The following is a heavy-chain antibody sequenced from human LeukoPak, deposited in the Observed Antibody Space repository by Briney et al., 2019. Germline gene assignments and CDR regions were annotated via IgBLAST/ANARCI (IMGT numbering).Heavy chain of an antibody. CDR3: AREGDGGNPPVFDI. V-gene: IGHV3-30*03. Sequence: GGSLRLSCAASGFTFSSYGMHWVRQAPGKGLEWVAVISYDGSNKYYADSVKGRFTISRDNSKNTLYLQMNSLRAEDTAVYYCAREGDGGNPPVFDIWGQGTMVTVSS. CDR2: ISYDGSNK. CDR1: GFTFSSYG. J-gene: IGHJ3*02. D-gene: IGHD4-23*01.